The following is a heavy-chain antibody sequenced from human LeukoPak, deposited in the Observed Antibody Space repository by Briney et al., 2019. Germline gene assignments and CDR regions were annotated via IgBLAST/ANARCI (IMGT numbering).Heavy chain of an antibody. CDR3: ARNPTGNFDY. V-gene: IGHV3-48*04. CDR1: GFTFSGYT. D-gene: IGHD3-10*01. CDR2: ISGSSTTI. J-gene: IGHJ4*02. Sequence: GGSLRLSCAASGFTFSGYTMNWVRQAPGKGLEWVSYISGSSTTIYYADSVKGRFTISRDNAKNTLYLQMNSLRAEDTAVYYCARNPTGNFDYWGQGSLVTVSS.